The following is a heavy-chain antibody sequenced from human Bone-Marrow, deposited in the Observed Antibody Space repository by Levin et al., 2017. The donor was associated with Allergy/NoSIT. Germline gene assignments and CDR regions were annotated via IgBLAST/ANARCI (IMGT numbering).Heavy chain of an antibody. V-gene: IGHV4-31*03. CDR2: ISYRGST. J-gene: IGHJ4*02. CDR3: AREDGYVFDY. Sequence: SQTLSLTCTVSGGSITSGGYHWSWIRQHPGKDLEWIGYISYRGSTYYNPSLKSRVTLSIDTSKTQFSLKLNSRTAADTAVYLCAREDGYVFDYWGQGTLVTVSS. D-gene: IGHD5-24*01. CDR1: GGSITSGGYH.